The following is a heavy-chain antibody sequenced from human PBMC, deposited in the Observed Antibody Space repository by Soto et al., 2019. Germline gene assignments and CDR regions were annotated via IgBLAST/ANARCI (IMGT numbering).Heavy chain of an antibody. CDR1: GFSFTASGVG. J-gene: IGHJ6*02. D-gene: IGHD3-10*02. V-gene: IGHV2-5*01. Sequence: ITLRESGPTLVKPTQTLTVPCSFSGFSFTASGVGVGWFRQPPGQALQWLALMYWNGNERYSPSLNKRLTVTKDTSKNQVVLTMTNVDPVDTATYFCAHELSGYYYVMDVWGPGTNVTVSS. CDR3: AHELSGYYYVMDV. CDR2: MYWNGNE.